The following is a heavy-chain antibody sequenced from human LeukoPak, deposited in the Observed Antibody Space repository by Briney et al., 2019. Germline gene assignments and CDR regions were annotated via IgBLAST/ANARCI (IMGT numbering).Heavy chain of an antibody. CDR2: ISGSGFET. CDR1: GFTFSSYT. V-gene: IGHV3-23*01. CDR3: AKDRDVYSAFDS. D-gene: IGHD3-16*01. Sequence: GGSLRLSRAASGFTFSSYTMSWVRQSPGKGLEWVSAISGSGFETFYADPVMGRFTISRDNSNDTLYLQMNSLGADDTAIYYCAKDRDVYSAFDSWGQGTLVTASS. J-gene: IGHJ4*02.